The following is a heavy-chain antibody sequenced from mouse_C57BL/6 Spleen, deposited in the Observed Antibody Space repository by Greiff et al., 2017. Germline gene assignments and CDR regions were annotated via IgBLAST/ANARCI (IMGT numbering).Heavy chain of an antibody. CDR2: TFYSGIT. CDR1: GFSINSDCY. CDR3: ARGYYYGSSFYAMDY. Sequence: EVQLQESGPSLVRPSQTLSLTCTVTGFSINSDCYWIWIRQFPGNKLEYIGYTFYSGITYYNPSLESRTYITRDTSKNQFSLKLSSVTTEDTATYYCARGYYYGSSFYAMDYWGQGTSVTVSS. V-gene: IGHV3-3*01. J-gene: IGHJ4*01. D-gene: IGHD1-1*01.